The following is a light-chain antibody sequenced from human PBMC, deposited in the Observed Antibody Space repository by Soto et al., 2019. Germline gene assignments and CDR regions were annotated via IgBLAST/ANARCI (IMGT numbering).Light chain of an antibody. CDR3: LQYAFSPHT. Sequence: EIVLTQSPGTLSLSPGERATLSCRASQTVGNNYLAWCQQRPGRAPTLLVYNPSTRATGIPDRFSGSGSGTDFTLTIRRLEPEDFAVYYCLQYAFSPHTFGQGTRLDIK. CDR2: NPS. V-gene: IGKV3-20*01. J-gene: IGKJ2*01. CDR1: QTVGNNY.